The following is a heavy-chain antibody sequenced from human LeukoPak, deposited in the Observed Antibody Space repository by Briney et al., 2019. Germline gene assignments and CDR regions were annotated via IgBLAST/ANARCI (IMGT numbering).Heavy chain of an antibody. CDR2: IIPIFSTA. Sequence: SVKVSSKASGGTFSSSAISWVRQAPGQGLEWMGGIIPIFSTADYAQKFQGRVTITADESTSTAYMELSSLRSEDTAVFYCARTPLRPAATTPRQLDYWGQGTLVTVSS. J-gene: IGHJ4*02. CDR3: ARTPLRPAATTPRQLDY. V-gene: IGHV1-69*13. D-gene: IGHD5-12*01. CDR1: GGTFSSSA.